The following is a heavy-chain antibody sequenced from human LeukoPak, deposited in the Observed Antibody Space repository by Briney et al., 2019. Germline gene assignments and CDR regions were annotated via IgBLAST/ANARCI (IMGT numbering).Heavy chain of an antibody. D-gene: IGHD1-26*01. CDR1: GFTFNNHY. CDR3: TSDEGEDTSY. J-gene: IGHJ4*02. V-gene: IGHV3-72*01. Sequence: GGSLRLSCATSGFTFNNHYLGWVGQAPGKRLEWVGRTINRANSYTTEYGASVKGRFTISREDSKNSLRLQMNSLKTEDTAVYYCTSDEGEDTSYWGQGTLVTVSS. CDR2: TINRANSYTT.